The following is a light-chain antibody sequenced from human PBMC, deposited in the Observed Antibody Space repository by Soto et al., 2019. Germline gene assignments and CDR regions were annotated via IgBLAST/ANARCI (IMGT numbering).Light chain of an antibody. CDR3: QQVYVYPST. CDR1: QSIGRY. CDR2: AAS. J-gene: IGKJ4*01. V-gene: IGKV1-39*01. Sequence: IQLTQSPSSLSASVGDRVTITCRASQSIGRYLNWYQQKPGKAPKLLIYAASTLQSGVPSRFSGGGSGTDFTLTISSLQPEDFATYYCQQVYVYPSTFGGGTKVDIK.